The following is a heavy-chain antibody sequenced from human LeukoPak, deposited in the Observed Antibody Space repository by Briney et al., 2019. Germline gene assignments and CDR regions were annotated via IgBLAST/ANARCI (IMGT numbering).Heavy chain of an antibody. CDR3: ARGGAESYYMDV. CDR2: IYYSGST. V-gene: IGHV4-39*01. D-gene: IGHD3-16*01. J-gene: IGHJ6*03. CDR1: GGSISSSSYY. Sequence: SETLSLTCTVSGGSISSSSYYWGWIRQPPGKGLEWIGSIYYSGSTYYNPSLKSRVTISVDTSKNQFSLKLSSVTAADTAVYYCARGGAESYYMDVWGKGTTVTVSS.